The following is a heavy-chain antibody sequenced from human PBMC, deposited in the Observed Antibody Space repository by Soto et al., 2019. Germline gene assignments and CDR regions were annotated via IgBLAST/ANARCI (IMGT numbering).Heavy chain of an antibody. Sequence: GGSLRLSCAASGFTFSSYGMHWVRQAPGKGLEWVAVISYDGSNKYYADSVKGRFTISRDNSKNTLYLQMNSLRAEDTAVYYCAKEISSGWYYYYYGMDVWGQGTTVTVSS. D-gene: IGHD6-19*01. J-gene: IGHJ6*02. CDR3: AKEISSGWYYYYYGMDV. V-gene: IGHV3-30*18. CDR1: GFTFSSYG. CDR2: ISYDGSNK.